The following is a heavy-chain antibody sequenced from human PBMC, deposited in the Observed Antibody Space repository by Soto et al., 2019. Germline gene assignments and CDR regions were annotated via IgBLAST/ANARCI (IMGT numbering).Heavy chain of an antibody. D-gene: IGHD5-12*01. CDR1: GYTFTSYG. V-gene: IGHV1-18*01. Sequence: ASVKVSCKASGYTFTSYGIIWVRQAPGQGLEWMGWISAYNGNTNYAQKLQGRVTITTDTSTSTAYMELRSLRSDDTAVYYCARDLLSGNGYNPGIWGQGTMVTVSS. J-gene: IGHJ3*02. CDR3: ARDLLSGNGYNPGI. CDR2: ISAYNGNT.